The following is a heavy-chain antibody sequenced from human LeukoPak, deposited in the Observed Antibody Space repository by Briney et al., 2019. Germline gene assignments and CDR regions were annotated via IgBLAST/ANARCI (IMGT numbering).Heavy chain of an antibody. D-gene: IGHD2-15*01. V-gene: IGHV3-73*01. CDR2: IRSKANSYAT. Sequence: PGGSLRLSCAASGFTFSGSAMHWVRQASGKGLEWVGRIRSKANSYATAYAASVKGRFTISRDDSKNTAYLQMNSLKTEDTAVYYCTRFQVVALWDYGMDVWGQGTTVTVSS. CDR1: GFTFSGSA. CDR3: TRFQVVALWDYGMDV. J-gene: IGHJ6*02.